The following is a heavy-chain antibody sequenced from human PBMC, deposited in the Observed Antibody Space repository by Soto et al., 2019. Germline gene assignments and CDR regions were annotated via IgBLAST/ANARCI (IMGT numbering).Heavy chain of an antibody. CDR1: GDSIRGGGHY. V-gene: IGHV4-31*03. D-gene: IGHD7-27*01. Sequence: QVQLQESGPGLVKPSQTLSLTCSVSGDSIRGGGHYWNWIRQVPGKGLEWFGYVYHSGSTHYNPSLRGRLTISIDTSKNQFSLRLISVTAADTALYYCARDTGLAPTVWGYWGHGTQVTVSS. CDR2: VYHSGST. CDR3: ARDTGLAPTVWGY. J-gene: IGHJ4*03.